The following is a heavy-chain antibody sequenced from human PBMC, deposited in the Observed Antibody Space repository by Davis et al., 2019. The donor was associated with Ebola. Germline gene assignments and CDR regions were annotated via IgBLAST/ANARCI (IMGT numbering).Heavy chain of an antibody. V-gene: IGHV1-8*01. Sequence: ASVKVSCKASGYTFTSYDINWVRQATGQGLEWMGWMNPNSGNTGYAQKFQGRVTMTRNTSISTAYMELSSLRSEDTAVYYCARGGTQTYHYGSGSHSFVYYFDYWGQGTLVTVSS. J-gene: IGHJ4*02. D-gene: IGHD3-10*01. CDR3: ARGGTQTYHYGSGSHSFVYYFDY. CDR2: MNPNSGNT. CDR1: GYTFTSYD.